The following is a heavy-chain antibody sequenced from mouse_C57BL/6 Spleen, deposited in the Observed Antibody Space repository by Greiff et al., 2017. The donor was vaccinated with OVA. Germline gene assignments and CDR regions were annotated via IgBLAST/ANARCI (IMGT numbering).Heavy chain of an antibody. CDR3: AREATVAPFDY. Sequence: QVQLQQPGAELVKPGASVKLSCKASGYTFTSSWMHWVKQRPGQGLEWIGMIHPNSCSTNYNEKFKSKATLTVDKSSSTAYMQLSSLTSEDSAVYYCAREATVAPFDYWGQGTTLTVSS. D-gene: IGHD1-1*01. V-gene: IGHV1-64*01. CDR1: GYTFTSSW. CDR2: IHPNSCST. J-gene: IGHJ2*01.